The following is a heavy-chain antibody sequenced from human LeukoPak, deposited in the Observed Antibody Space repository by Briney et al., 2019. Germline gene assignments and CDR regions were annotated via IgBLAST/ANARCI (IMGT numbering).Heavy chain of an antibody. CDR2: INPNSGGT. CDR3: ARQDTTVTTGRDWFDP. D-gene: IGHD4-17*01. J-gene: IGHJ5*02. CDR1: GYTFTGYY. Sequence: ASVKVSCKASGYTFTGYYMHWVRQAPGQGLEWMGWINPNSGGTNYAQKFQGRVTMTRDTSISTAYMELSRLRSDDTAVYYCARQDTTVTTGRDWFDPWGQGTLVTVSS. V-gene: IGHV1-2*02.